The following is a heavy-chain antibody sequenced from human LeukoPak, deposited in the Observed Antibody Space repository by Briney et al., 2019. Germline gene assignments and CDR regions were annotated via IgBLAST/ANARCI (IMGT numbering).Heavy chain of an antibody. V-gene: IGHV4-59*11. D-gene: IGHD5-12*01. Sequence: SETLSLTCTVSGCSISSHYWSWIRQPPGKGLEGIGYSYYSGSTNYNPSLKSRGTISVDTSKNQFSLKLSSVTAADTAVYYCASAGYSGYDHYYYYYMDVWGKGTTVTVSS. J-gene: IGHJ6*03. CDR1: GCSISSHY. CDR3: ASAGYSGYDHYYYYYMDV. CDR2: SYYSGST.